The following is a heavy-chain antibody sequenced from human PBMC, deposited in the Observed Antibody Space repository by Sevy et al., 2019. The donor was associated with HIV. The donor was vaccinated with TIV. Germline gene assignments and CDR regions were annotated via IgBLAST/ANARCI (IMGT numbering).Heavy chain of an antibody. V-gene: IGHV3-30-3*01. Sequence: GGSLRLSCAASGFTFSSYAMHWVRQAPGKGLEWVAVISYDGTNKYYADSVKGRFTISRDNSKNTLYLQMNRLRAEDTAVYYCARDGGSGYTPHFDYWGQGTLVTVSS. CDR3: ARDGGSGYTPHFDY. CDR1: GFTFSSYA. D-gene: IGHD5-12*01. CDR2: ISYDGTNK. J-gene: IGHJ4*02.